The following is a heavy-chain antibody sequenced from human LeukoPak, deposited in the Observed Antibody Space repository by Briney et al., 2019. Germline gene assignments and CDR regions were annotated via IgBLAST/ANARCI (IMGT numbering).Heavy chain of an antibody. V-gene: IGHV3-23*01. D-gene: IGHD3-22*01. Sequence: GGSLRLSCAASKFTFSSYAMSWVRQAPGKGLEWVSAISGSGGSTYYADSVKGRFTISRDNSKNTLYLQMNSLRAEDTAVYYCAKDLTMIVVVSMDYWGQGTLVTVSS. CDR3: AKDLTMIVVVSMDY. CDR2: ISGSGGST. J-gene: IGHJ4*02. CDR1: KFTFSSYA.